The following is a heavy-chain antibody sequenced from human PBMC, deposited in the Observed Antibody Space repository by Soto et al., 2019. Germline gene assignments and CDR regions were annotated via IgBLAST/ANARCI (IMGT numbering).Heavy chain of an antibody. Sequence: PSETLSLTCSVSGASISSRPYYWGWIRQPPGRGLEWIGSIYYTGSSSSHPSLKSRVTLSVDTSKNLFSLKLSSVTAADTAVYYWARPGRDGDNGDHYGVAVWGPGTTVT. V-gene: IGHV4-39*01. J-gene: IGHJ6*02. CDR2: IYYTGSS. CDR3: ARPGRDGDNGDHYGVAV. CDR1: GASISSRPYY. D-gene: IGHD1-26*01.